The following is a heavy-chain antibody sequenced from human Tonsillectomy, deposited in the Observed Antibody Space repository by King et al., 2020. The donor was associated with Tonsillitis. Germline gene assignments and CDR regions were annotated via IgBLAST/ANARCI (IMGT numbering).Heavy chain of an antibody. CDR1: GFPLTKYA. Sequence: EVQLVESGGGLVQPGGSLRLSCVASGFPLTKYAMSWVRQAPGKGLEWVSAFSGGGTSTYYADSVKGRFTISRDSSKNTLFLQMNSLRAEDTAVYYCAKELVGYLAWLNIDHYGVDGWGRGTTVTVSS. CDR3: AKELVGYLAWLNIDHYGVDG. V-gene: IGHV3-23*04. CDR2: FSGGGTST. D-gene: IGHD3-3*01. J-gene: IGHJ6*02.